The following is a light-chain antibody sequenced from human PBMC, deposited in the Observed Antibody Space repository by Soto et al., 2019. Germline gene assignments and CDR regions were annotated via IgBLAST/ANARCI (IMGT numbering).Light chain of an antibody. Sequence: EMVLTQSPGTLSLSPGERAALSCTASQNIDNSYLGWYQQKPGQAPRLLIYSTSIRATGIPDRFSGSGSGTYFTLTINRLEPEDVALYYCQHYGSLFTFGPGTKVDIK. CDR3: QHYGSLFT. CDR1: QNIDNSY. CDR2: STS. V-gene: IGKV3-20*01. J-gene: IGKJ3*01.